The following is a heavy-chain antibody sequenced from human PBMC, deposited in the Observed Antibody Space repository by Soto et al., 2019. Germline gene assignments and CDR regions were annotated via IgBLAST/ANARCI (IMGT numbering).Heavy chain of an antibody. CDR1: GFTFSSYA. V-gene: IGHV3-23*01. D-gene: IGHD3-22*01. CDR2: ISGSGGST. CDR3: AKVLYYYDSSGYDFDY. J-gene: IGHJ4*02. Sequence: GSLRLSCAASGFTFSSYAMSWVRQAPGKGLEWVSAISGSGGSTYYADSVKGRFTISRDNSKNTLYLQMNSLRAEDTAVYYCAKVLYYYDSSGYDFDYWGQGTLVTVSS.